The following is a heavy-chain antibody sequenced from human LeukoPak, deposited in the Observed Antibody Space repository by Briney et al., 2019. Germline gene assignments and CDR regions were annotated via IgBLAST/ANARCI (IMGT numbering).Heavy chain of an antibody. J-gene: IGHJ6*03. D-gene: IGHD2-2*01. CDR2: IYYSGTT. CDR3: ARQYCSSPSCRYYYYYMDV. V-gene: IGHV4-39*01. Sequence: PSETLSLTCTVSGGSISSSSCYWGWIRQPPGKGLEWIGNIYYSGTTYYNGSLKGRFTMSVDTSKNQFSLKLSSVTAADTAVYYCARQYCSSPSCRYYYYYMDVWGKGTTVTVSS. CDR1: GGSISSSSCY.